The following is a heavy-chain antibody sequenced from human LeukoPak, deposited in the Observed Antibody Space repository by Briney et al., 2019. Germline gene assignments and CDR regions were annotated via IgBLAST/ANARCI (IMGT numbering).Heavy chain of an antibody. CDR1: GGSFSGYY. CDR3: ARHSYKYSSGWYRNFYYYYYMDV. V-gene: IGHV4-34*01. J-gene: IGHJ6*03. CDR2: INHSGST. Sequence: SETLSLTCAVYGGSFSGYYWSWIRQPPGKGLEWIGEINHSGSTNYNPSLKSRVTISVDTSKNQFSLKLSSVTAADTAVYYCARHSYKYSSGWYRNFYYYYYMDVWGKGTTVTVSS. D-gene: IGHD6-19*01.